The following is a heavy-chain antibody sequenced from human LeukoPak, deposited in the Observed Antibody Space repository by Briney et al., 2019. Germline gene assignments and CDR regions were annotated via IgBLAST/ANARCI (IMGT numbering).Heavy chain of an antibody. CDR2: IIPIFGTA. V-gene: IGHV1-69*13. J-gene: IGHJ4*02. Sequence: SVKVSCRASGGTFSSYAFSWVRQAPGQGLEWMGGIIPIFGTANYAQKFQGRVTITADESTSTAYMELSSLRSEDTAVYYCARGVQLWLLTISAVHFDYWGQGTLVTVSS. CDR3: ARGVQLWLLTISAVHFDY. D-gene: IGHD5-18*01. CDR1: GGTFSSYA.